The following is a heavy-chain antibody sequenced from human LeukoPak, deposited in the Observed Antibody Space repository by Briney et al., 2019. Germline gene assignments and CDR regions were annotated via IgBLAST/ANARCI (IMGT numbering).Heavy chain of an antibody. CDR1: GFTFSSYG. CDR3: VRDDYGDYNIDF. D-gene: IGHD4-17*01. V-gene: IGHV3-30*02. Sequence: PGGSLRLSCAASGFTFSSYGMHWVRQAPGKGLEWVAFIRYDGSNKYYADSVKGRFTISRDNSKNTRYLQMNSLRAEDTAVYYCVRDDYGDYNIDFWGQGTLVTVSS. J-gene: IGHJ4*02. CDR2: IRYDGSNK.